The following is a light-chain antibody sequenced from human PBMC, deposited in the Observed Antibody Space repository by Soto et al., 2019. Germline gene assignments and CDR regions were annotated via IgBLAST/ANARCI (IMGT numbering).Light chain of an antibody. CDR3: QQYNNWPPT. J-gene: IGKJ2*01. Sequence: EVTMTQSPATLSLSPGEIATLSCRASQSVSYNLAWYQQKPGQAPRLLISGAFTRATGFPARFSGSGSETEFTLTVSSLQPEDSAVYYCQQYNNWPPTFGQGTKLEIK. V-gene: IGKV3-15*01. CDR1: QSVSYN. CDR2: GAF.